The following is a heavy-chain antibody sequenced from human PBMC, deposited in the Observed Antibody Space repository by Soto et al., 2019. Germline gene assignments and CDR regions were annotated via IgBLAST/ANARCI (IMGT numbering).Heavy chain of an antibody. D-gene: IGHD3-3*01. CDR1: GFTFSSYA. J-gene: IGHJ6*02. CDR2: ISYDGSNK. V-gene: IGHV3-30-3*01. CDR3: AREEVTIFGVVIIGYGMDV. Sequence: PGGSLRLSCAGSGFTFSSYAMHWVRQAPGKGLEWVAVISYDGSNKYYADSVKGRFTISRDNSKNTLYLQMNSLRAEDTAVYYCAREEVTIFGVVIIGYGMDVWGQGTTVTVSS.